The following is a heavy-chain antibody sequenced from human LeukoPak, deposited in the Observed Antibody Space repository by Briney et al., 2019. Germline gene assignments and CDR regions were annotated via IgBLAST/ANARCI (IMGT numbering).Heavy chain of an antibody. CDR3: ARTTGYGLYYFDY. CDR2: IYYSGST. Sequence: SQTLSLTCTVSGGSISSYYWSWLRQPPGKGLEWLGYIYYSGSTNYNPSLKSRVTISVDTSKNQFSLKLSSVTAADTAVYYCARTTGYGLYYFDYWGQGTLVTVSS. V-gene: IGHV4-59*01. J-gene: IGHJ4*02. CDR1: GGSISSYY. D-gene: IGHD5-18*01.